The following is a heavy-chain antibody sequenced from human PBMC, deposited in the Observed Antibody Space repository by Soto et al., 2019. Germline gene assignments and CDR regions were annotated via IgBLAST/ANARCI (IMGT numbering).Heavy chain of an antibody. Sequence: GGSLRPACAASGFTFSSYWMSWGRQAPGKGLEWVANIKQDGSEKYYVDSVKGRFTISIDNAKNSLYLQMNSLRAGDTAAYYCARVGIVPPRAFDIWGEGTMVTVSS. D-gene: IGHD2-2*01. V-gene: IGHV3-7*03. CDR1: GFTFSSYW. CDR3: ARVGIVPPRAFDI. CDR2: IKQDGSEK. J-gene: IGHJ3*02.